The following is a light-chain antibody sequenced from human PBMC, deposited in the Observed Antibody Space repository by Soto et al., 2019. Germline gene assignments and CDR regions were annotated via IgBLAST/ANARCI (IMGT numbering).Light chain of an antibody. J-gene: IGKJ4*01. V-gene: IGKV3-11*01. CDR1: QSVSSY. Sequence: EIVLTQSPATLSLSPGERATLSCRASQSVSSYLAWYQQKSGQAPRLLIFDASNRATGIPARFSGSGSGTDITLTIRSLEPEDFAVYYCQQRSNWPPTFGGGTKVEIK. CDR3: QQRSNWPPT. CDR2: DAS.